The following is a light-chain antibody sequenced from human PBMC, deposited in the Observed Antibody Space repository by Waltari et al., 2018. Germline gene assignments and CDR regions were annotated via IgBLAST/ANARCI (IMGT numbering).Light chain of an antibody. CDR1: TLRDKY. V-gene: IGLV3-1*01. CDR2: QDV. Sequence: SYVLNQPPSVSVSPGQTASITCSGETLRDKYASWYHQKAGQPPALIINQDVERPSSIPDRFSASNSGTTATLTISGTQALDEADYYCQAWDGNTVIFGGGTRLTVL. CDR3: QAWDGNTVI. J-gene: IGLJ2*01.